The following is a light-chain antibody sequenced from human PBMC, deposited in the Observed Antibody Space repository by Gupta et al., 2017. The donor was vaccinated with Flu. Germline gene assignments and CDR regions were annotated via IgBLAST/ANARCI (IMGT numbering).Light chain of an antibody. CDR3: QQYYSAPWT. CDR2: WAS. J-gene: IGKJ1*01. CDR1: QNILYSSNDKNY. Sequence: DIVMTQSPDSLAVSLGERATINCKSSQNILYSSNDKNYLAWYQHKPGQPPKLLIYWASTRESGVPDRFSGSGSGTDFTLTISNLQADDVAVYYCQQYYSAPWTFGQGTXVEIK. V-gene: IGKV4-1*01.